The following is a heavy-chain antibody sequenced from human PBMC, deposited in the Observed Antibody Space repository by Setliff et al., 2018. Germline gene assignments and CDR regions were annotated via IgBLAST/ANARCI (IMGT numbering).Heavy chain of an antibody. CDR2: ISWDGGST. CDR3: AKRGDTRTFDY. V-gene: IGHV3-43D*03. D-gene: IGHD5-18*01. J-gene: IGHJ4*02. Sequence: GGSLRLSCAASGFTLDDYAMHWVRQAPGKGLEWVSLISWDGGSTYYADSVKGRFTMSRDISKNTVYLHMTSLRAEDTAMYYCAKRGDTRTFDYWGQGTLVTVSS. CDR1: GFTLDDYA.